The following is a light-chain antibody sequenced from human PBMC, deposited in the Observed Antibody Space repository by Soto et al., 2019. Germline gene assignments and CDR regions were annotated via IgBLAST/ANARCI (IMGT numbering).Light chain of an antibody. CDR3: HQYGSSPRWT. J-gene: IGKJ1*01. Sequence: EIVLTQSPGTLSLSPGERATLSCRASQSVSSSYLAWYQQKPGQAPRLLIYGASSRATGIPDRFSGSGSGTDFTLTISILEPEDFAVYDCHQYGSSPRWTFGQGTTVQIQ. CDR2: GAS. CDR1: QSVSSSY. V-gene: IGKV3-20*01.